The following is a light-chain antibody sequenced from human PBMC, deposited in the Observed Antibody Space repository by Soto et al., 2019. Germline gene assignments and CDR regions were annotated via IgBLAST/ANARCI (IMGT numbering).Light chain of an antibody. CDR2: AAS. J-gene: IGKJ4*01. V-gene: IGKV1-39*01. Sequence: DIQMTQSPSYLSASVGDRVTITCRASQTISSYLNWYQQKPGKAPKLLIYAASTLQSGVPSRFAGSGSGTDFTLTISSLQPEDVAIYYCQQSYSAPLTFGGGTKVGIK. CDR1: QTISSY. CDR3: QQSYSAPLT.